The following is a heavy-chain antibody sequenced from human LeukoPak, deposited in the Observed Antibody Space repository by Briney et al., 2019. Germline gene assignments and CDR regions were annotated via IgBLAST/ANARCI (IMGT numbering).Heavy chain of an antibody. D-gene: IGHD2-15*01. V-gene: IGHV4-38-2*02. Sequence: SETLSLTCTVSGYSISSGYYWGWIRQPPGKGLEWIGSIYHSGSTYYNPSLKSRVTISVDTSKNQFSLKLSSVTAADTAVYYYAREMGVVVVAATTLDWFDPWGQGTLVTVSS. CDR2: IYHSGST. CDR3: AREMGVVVVAATTLDWFDP. J-gene: IGHJ5*02. CDR1: GYSISSGYY.